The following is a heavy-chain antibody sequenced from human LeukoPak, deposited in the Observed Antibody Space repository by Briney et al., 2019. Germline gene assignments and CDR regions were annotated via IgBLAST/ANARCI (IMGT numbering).Heavy chain of an antibody. CDR2: ISWNSGSI. CDR3: AKGLRRYSAVVTAFDY. Sequence: GGSLRLSCAASGFTFDDYAMHWVRQAPGKGLEWVSGISWNSGSIGYADSVKGRFTISRDNAKNSLYLQMNSLRAEDMALYYSAKGLRRYSAVVTAFDYWGQGTLVTVSS. V-gene: IGHV3-9*03. J-gene: IGHJ4*02. D-gene: IGHD4-23*01. CDR1: GFTFDDYA.